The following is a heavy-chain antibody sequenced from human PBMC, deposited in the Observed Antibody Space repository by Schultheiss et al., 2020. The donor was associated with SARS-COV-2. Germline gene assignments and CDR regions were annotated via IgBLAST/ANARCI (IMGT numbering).Heavy chain of an antibody. Sequence: SETLSLTCAVYGGSFSGYYWSWIRQPPGKGLEWMGSIYYSGSTYYNPSLKSRVTISVDTSKKQFSLKLSSVSAADTAVYYCASHQFYDYVWGSYYFDHWGQGTLVTVSS. CDR2: IYYSGST. V-gene: IGHV4-34*01. CDR1: GGSFSGYY. J-gene: IGHJ4*02. CDR3: ASHQFYDYVWGSYYFDH. D-gene: IGHD3-16*01.